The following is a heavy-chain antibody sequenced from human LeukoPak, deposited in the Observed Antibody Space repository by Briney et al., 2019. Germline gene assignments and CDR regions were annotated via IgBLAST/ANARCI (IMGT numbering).Heavy chain of an antibody. Sequence: ASVKVSCKASGYTFTSYGISWVRQAPGQGLEWMGWISAYNGNTNYAQKLQGRVTMTTDTSTSTAYMELRSLRSDDTAVYYCARDWEHFSLLDYDFWSGYYKGSSQRYYGMDVWGQGTTVTVSS. V-gene: IGHV1-18*01. CDR3: ARDWEHFSLLDYDFWSGYYKGSSQRYYGMDV. CDR2: ISAYNGNT. J-gene: IGHJ6*02. CDR1: GYTFTSYG. D-gene: IGHD3-3*01.